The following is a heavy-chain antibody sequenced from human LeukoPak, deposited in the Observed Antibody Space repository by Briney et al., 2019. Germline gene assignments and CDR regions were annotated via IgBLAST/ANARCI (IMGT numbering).Heavy chain of an antibody. Sequence: YPGGSLRLSCAASGFTFSTYAMSWVRQAPGKGLEWVSAISGSGGSTYYADSVKGRFTISRDNSKNTLYLQMNSLRAEDTAVYYCAKAFQLTLYYYYYMDVWGKGTTVTVSS. V-gene: IGHV3-23*01. CDR3: AKAFQLTLYYYYYMDV. CDR1: GFTFSTYA. D-gene: IGHD1-1*01. CDR2: ISGSGGST. J-gene: IGHJ6*03.